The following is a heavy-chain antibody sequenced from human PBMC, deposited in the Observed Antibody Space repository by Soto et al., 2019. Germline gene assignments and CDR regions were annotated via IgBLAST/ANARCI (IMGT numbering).Heavy chain of an antibody. CDR2: IYYSGST. CDR3: ARHVIQGYCSSTSCFYWLDP. Sequence: SETLSLTCTVSGGSISSSSYYWGWIRQPPGKGLEWIGTIYYSGSTYYNPSLKSRVTISVDTSKNQFSLKLSSVTAADTAVYYCARHVIQGYCSSTSCFYWLDPWGQGTLVTVSS. V-gene: IGHV4-39*01. J-gene: IGHJ5*02. D-gene: IGHD2-2*01. CDR1: GGSISSSSYY.